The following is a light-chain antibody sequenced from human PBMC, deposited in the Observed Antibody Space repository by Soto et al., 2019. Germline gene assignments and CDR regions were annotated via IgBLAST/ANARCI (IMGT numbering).Light chain of an antibody. V-gene: IGKV1-5*03. CDR1: QSVSSW. CDR2: KAS. CDR3: QHTWT. Sequence: DIQMTQSPSTLSASVGDRVTITCRASQSVSSWLAWYQQKPGKAPKLLIYKASTLESGVPSRFSGSGSGTEFTLTISSLQPDDFATYYCQHTWTFGQGTKVEI. J-gene: IGKJ1*01.